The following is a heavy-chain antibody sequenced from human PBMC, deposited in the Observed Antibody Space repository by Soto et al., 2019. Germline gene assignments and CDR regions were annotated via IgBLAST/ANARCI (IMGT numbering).Heavy chain of an antibody. V-gene: IGHV1-2*04. CDR1: GYTFTGYY. J-gene: IGHJ3*02. Sequence: ASVKVSCKASGYTFTGYYMHWVRQAPGQGLEWMGWINPNSGGTNYAQKFQGWVTMTRDTSISTAYMELSRLRSDDTAVYYCARTRYYGSGNAFDIWGQGTMVTVSS. CDR2: INPNSGGT. D-gene: IGHD3-10*01. CDR3: ARTRYYGSGNAFDI.